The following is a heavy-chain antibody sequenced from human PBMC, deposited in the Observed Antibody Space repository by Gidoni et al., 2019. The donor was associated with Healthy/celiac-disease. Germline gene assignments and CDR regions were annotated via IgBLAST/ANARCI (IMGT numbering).Heavy chain of an antibody. V-gene: IGHV3-33*01. CDR3: ASGRYSSGWPTFDY. Sequence: QRVAVIWYDGSNKYYADSVKGRFTISRDNSKNTLYLQMNSLRAEDTAVYYCASGRYSSGWPTFDYWGQGTLVTVSS. J-gene: IGHJ4*02. CDR2: IWYDGSNK. D-gene: IGHD6-19*01.